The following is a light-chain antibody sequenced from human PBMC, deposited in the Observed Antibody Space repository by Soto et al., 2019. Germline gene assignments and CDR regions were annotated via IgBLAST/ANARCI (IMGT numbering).Light chain of an antibody. Sequence: SYELTQPPSVSVAPGKTARITCGGNNIGSKSVHWYQQKPGQAPVLVIYYDSDRLSGIPERFSGSNSGNTAPLTISRVEAVDEADYYCQVWDSSSDHYGFGTGTKVTVL. V-gene: IGLV3-21*04. J-gene: IGLJ1*01. CDR2: YDS. CDR1: NIGSKS. CDR3: QVWDSSSDHYG.